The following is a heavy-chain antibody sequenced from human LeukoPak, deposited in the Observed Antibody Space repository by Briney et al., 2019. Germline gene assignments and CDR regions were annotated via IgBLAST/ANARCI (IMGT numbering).Heavy chain of an antibody. V-gene: IGHV1-8*03. Sequence: ASVKVSCKASGYTFTSYDINWVRQAPGQGLEWMGWMNPNSGNTGYAQKFQGRVTITRNTSISTAYMELSRLRSDDTAMYYCARSSGWKYNIDYWGQGTLVTVSS. J-gene: IGHJ4*02. CDR2: MNPNSGNT. CDR1: GYTFTSYD. D-gene: IGHD6-19*01. CDR3: ARSSGWKYNIDY.